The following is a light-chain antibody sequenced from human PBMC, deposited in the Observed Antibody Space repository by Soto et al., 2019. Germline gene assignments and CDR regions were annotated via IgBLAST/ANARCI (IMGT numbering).Light chain of an antibody. CDR3: QQYGSSLRA. V-gene: IGKV3-20*01. CDR1: QSVSSSY. J-gene: IGKJ1*01. Sequence: EIVLTQSPGTLSLSPGERATLSCRARQSVSSSYLAWYQQKPGQAPRLLIYGASSRATGIPDRFSGSGSGTDFTLTISRLEPEDCAVYYCQQYGSSLRAFGQGTKVEIK. CDR2: GAS.